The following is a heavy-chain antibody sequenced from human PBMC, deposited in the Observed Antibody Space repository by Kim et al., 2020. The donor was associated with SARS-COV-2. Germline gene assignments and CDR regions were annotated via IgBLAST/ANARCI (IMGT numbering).Heavy chain of an antibody. CDR2: ISYDGSNK. CDR1: GFTFSSYG. V-gene: IGHV3-30*18. Sequence: GGSLRLSCAASGFTFSSYGMHWVRQAPGKGLEWVAVISYDGSNKYYADSVKGRFTISRDNSKNTLYLQMNSLRAEDTAVYYCAKGVLFWSGYSPVYYFDYWGQGTLVTVSS. CDR3: AKGVLFWSGYSPVYYFDY. J-gene: IGHJ4*02. D-gene: IGHD3-3*01.